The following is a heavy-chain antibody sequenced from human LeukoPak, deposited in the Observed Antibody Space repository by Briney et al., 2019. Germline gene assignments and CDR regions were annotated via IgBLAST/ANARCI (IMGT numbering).Heavy chain of an antibody. D-gene: IGHD6-25*01. CDR3: AKNSGYSWQYFFDY. CDR1: GYTFSDYA. CDR2: ISATTGTL. J-gene: IGHJ4*02. V-gene: IGHV3-23*01. Sequence: GGSLRLSCEASGYTFSDYAMSWVRQAPGKGLEWVSTISATTGTLYYADSVRGRFTISRDNSKNTLYLQMNSLRAEDAAVYFCAKNSGYSWQYFFDYWGQGTLVTVSS.